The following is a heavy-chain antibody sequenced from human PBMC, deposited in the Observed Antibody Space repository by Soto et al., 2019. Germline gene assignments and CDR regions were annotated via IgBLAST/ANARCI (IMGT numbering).Heavy chain of an antibody. D-gene: IGHD3-3*01. CDR2: IHPGDSDT. J-gene: IGHJ6*03. V-gene: IGHV5-51*01. Sequence: GESLKISCEGSGYSFTSYYIGWVRQMPGKGLEWVGTIHPGDSDTRYSPSFQGRVTISADKSTSTAYLQWSSLKASDTAIYYCGRTVLEWNEPTWFYMDVWGKETTVTVSS. CDR1: GYSFTSYY. CDR3: GRTVLEWNEPTWFYMDV.